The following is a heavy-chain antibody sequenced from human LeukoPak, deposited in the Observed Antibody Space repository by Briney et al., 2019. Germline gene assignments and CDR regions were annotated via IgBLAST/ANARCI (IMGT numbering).Heavy chain of an antibody. D-gene: IGHD3-10*01. CDR2: ISSSSSYI. CDR1: GFTFSSYS. V-gene: IGHV3-21*01. CDR3: ATAYGSGSYYSGPFDY. J-gene: IGHJ4*02. Sequence: GGSLRLSCAASGFTFSSYSMNWVRQAPGKGLEWVSSISSSSSYIYYADSVKGRFTVSRDNAKNSLYLQMNSLRAEDTAVYYCATAYGSGSYYSGPFDYWGQGTLVTVSS.